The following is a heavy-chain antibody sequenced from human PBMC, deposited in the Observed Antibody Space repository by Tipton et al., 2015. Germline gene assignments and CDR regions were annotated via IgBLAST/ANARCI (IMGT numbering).Heavy chain of an antibody. CDR1: GYSFNNYW. Sequence: QLVQSGAEVKKPGEPLKISCETSGYSFNNYWIGWVRQMPGKGLEWMGIIYPDDSDSTYSPSFRGLVTFSVDKSITTAYLQWSSLEASDTAMYYCARRGCSGDDCNHEAFDIWGQGTMVTVSS. CDR2: IYPDDSDS. J-gene: IGHJ3*02. CDR3: ARRGCSGDDCNHEAFDI. V-gene: IGHV5-51*01. D-gene: IGHD2-21*01.